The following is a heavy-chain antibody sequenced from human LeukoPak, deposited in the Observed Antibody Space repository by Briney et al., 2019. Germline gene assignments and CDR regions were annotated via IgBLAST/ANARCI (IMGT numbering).Heavy chain of an antibody. Sequence: GGSLRLSCAASGFTFSSYSMNWVRQAPGKGLEWVSSISSSSSYIYYADSVKGRFTISRDNAKNSLYLQMNSLRAEDTAVYYCARDRTNYYDSSGYCSGGDYWGQGTLVTVSS. CDR1: GFTFSSYS. CDR2: ISSSSSYI. J-gene: IGHJ4*02. D-gene: IGHD3-22*01. V-gene: IGHV3-21*01. CDR3: ARDRTNYYDSSGYCSGGDY.